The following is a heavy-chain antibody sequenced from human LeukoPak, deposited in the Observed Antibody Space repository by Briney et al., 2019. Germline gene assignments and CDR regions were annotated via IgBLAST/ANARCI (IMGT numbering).Heavy chain of an antibody. J-gene: IGHJ4*02. Sequence: SETLSLTCTVSGGSISSSSYYWSWIRQPPGKGLEWIGEINHSGSTNYNPSLKSRVTISVDTSKNQFSLKLSSVTAADTAVYYCARGVRGYDPRAVWGQGTLVTVSS. CDR1: GGSISSSSYY. D-gene: IGHD5-12*01. CDR2: INHSGST. V-gene: IGHV4-39*07. CDR3: ARGVRGYDPRAV.